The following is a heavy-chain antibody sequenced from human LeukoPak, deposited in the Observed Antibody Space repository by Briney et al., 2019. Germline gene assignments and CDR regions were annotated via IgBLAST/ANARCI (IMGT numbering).Heavy chain of an antibody. J-gene: IGHJ6*02. CDR2: IYYSGST. D-gene: IGHD3-16*01. CDR3: ARDRGPWGITYYGMDV. Sequence: SETLSLICTVSGGSISSYYWSWIRQPPGKGLEWIGYIYYSGSTSYNPSLKSRVTISVDTSKNQFSLKLSSVTAADTAVYYCARDRGPWGITYYGMDVWGQGTTVTVSS. CDR1: GGSISSYY. V-gene: IGHV4-59*01.